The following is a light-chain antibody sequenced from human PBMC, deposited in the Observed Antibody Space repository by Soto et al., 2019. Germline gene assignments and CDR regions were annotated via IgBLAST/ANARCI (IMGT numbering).Light chain of an antibody. Sequence: QSVLTQPASVSGSPGQSITISCTGTSSDVGGYNYVSWYQQHPGKAPKLMIYDVSNRPSGVFNRFSGSKSGNTASLTISGLQAEDEADYYCSSYTSSSKGVFGTGTKVTVL. CDR2: DVS. J-gene: IGLJ1*01. CDR3: SSYTSSSKGV. CDR1: SSDVGGYNY. V-gene: IGLV2-14*01.